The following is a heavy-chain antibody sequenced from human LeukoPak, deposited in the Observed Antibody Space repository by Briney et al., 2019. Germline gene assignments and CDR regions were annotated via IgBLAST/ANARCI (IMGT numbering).Heavy chain of an antibody. CDR2: ISGSGGST. CDR1: GFTLSSYA. J-gene: IGHJ4*02. CDR3: AKGGRYYYDSSGYDGGVDY. V-gene: IGHV3-23*01. Sequence: GGSLRLSCAASGFTLSSYAMSWVRQAPGKGLEWGSAISGSGGSTYYADSVKGRFTISRDNPKNTLYLQMNSLRAEDTAVYYCAKGGRYYYDSSGYDGGVDYWGQGTLVTVSS. D-gene: IGHD3-22*01.